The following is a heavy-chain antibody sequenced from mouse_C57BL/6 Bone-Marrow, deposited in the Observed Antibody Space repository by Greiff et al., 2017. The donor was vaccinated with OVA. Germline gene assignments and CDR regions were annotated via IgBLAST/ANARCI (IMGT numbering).Heavy chain of an antibody. CDR1: GFTFSDFY. CDR2: SRNKANDYTT. CDR3: ARDAGTTGWFAY. J-gene: IGHJ3*01. V-gene: IGHV7-1*01. Sequence: EVKLVESGGGLVQSGRSLRLSCATSGFTFSDFYMEWVRQAPGKGLEWIAASRNKANDYTTEYSASVKGRFIVSRDTSQSILYLQMNALRAEDTAIYYCARDAGTTGWFAYWGQGTLVTVSA. D-gene: IGHD1-1*01.